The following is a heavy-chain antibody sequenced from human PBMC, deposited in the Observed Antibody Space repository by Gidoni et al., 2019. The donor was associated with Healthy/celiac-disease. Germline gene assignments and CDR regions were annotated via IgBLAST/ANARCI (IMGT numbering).Heavy chain of an antibody. CDR1: GCSISSSSYY. J-gene: IGHJ4*02. D-gene: IGHD2-15*01. CDR3: ARPHQYCSGGSCYTGYYFDY. V-gene: IGHV4-39*01. CDR2: IYYSGST. Sequence: QLQLQGSGPGLVQTSETLSLTCTVPGCSISSSSYYWGWIRQPPGKGLEWIGSIYYSGSTYYNPDIKSRVTISGDTSKNQFSLKLSSVTAADTAVYYCARPHQYCSGGSCYTGYYFDYWGQGTLVTVSS.